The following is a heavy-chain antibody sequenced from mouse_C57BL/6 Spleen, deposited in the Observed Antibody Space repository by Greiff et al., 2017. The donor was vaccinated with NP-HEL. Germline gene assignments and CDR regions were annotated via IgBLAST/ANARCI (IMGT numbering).Heavy chain of an antibody. CDR3: TRDGYSSYFDY. Sequence: EVKLVESGEGLVKPGGSLKLSCAASGFTFSSYAMSWVRQTPEQRLEWVAYISSGGDYIYYADTVKGRFTISRDNARNTLYLQMSSLKSEDTAMYYCTRDGYSSYFDYWGQGTTLTVSS. CDR1: GFTFSSYA. V-gene: IGHV5-9-1*02. D-gene: IGHD2-5*01. J-gene: IGHJ2*01. CDR2: ISSGGDYI.